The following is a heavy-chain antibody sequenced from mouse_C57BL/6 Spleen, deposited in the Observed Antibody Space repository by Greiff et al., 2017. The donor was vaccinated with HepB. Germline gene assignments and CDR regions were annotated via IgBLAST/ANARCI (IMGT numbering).Heavy chain of an antibody. CDR2: IYPGDGDT. J-gene: IGHJ2*01. CDR3: ARLRTTVAYFDY. CDR1: GYAFSSYW. D-gene: IGHD1-1*01. V-gene: IGHV1-80*01. Sequence: QVQLKESGAELVKPGASVKISCKASGYAFSSYWMNWVKQRPGKGLEWIGQIYPGDGDTNYNGKFKGKATLTADKSSSTAYMQLSSLTSEDSAVYFCARLRTTVAYFDYWGQGTTLTVSS.